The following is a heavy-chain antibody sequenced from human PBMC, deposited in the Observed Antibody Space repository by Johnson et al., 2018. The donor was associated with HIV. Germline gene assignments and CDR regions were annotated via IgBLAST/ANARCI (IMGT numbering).Heavy chain of an antibody. D-gene: IGHD3-10*01. CDR1: GFIFSDYY. J-gene: IGHJ3*02. Sequence: QVKLVESGGDLVKPVGSLRLSCAASGFIFSDYYMTWIRQAPGKGLESISYISSSFYVDSVKGRFTISRDNSNNTLYLQMSGLSAEDTAVYYCARGPLFYYSSGLWAFDIWGQGTMVTVSS. V-gene: IGHV3-11*04. CDR2: ISSS. CDR3: ARGPLFYYSSGLWAFDI.